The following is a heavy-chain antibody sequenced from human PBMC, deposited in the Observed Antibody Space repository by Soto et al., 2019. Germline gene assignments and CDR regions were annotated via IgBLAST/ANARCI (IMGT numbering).Heavy chain of an antibody. CDR1: GYTFTGYY. CDR3: SRGEEAYSSCSIDY. J-gene: IGHJ4*02. V-gene: IGHV1-2*04. CDR2: INPNSGGT. D-gene: IGHD6-19*01. Sequence: GTSVKVSSKASGYTFTGYYMHWLRQAPGQGREWLGWINPNSGGTNYAQQFQGWVTMTRDTSISTAYIEQGKLRSDETAVYYWSRGEEAYSSCSIDYWGQGTLVSVPS.